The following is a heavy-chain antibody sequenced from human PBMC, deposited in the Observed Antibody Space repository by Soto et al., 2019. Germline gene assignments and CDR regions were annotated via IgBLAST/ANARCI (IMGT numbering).Heavy chain of an antibody. V-gene: IGHV3-30-3*01. CDR3: ESRMATIDGGNAFDI. J-gene: IGHJ3*02. CDR1: GFSFSTFA. Sequence: GGSLRLSCEASGFSFSTFAMSWVRQTPGKGLEWVAVITYDGSNKYYADSVKGRFTISRDNSKNTLYLQMNSLGAEDTAVYYCESRMATIDGGNAFDIWGQGTMVTVSS. D-gene: IGHD5-12*01. CDR2: ITYDGSNK.